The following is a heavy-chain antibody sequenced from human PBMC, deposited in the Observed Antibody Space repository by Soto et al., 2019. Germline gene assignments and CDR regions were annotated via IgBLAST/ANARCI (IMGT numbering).Heavy chain of an antibody. Sequence: GECLESSCRGSGYSFTSYWISWVRQMPGKGLEWMGRIDPSDSYTNYSPSFQGHVTISADKSISTAYLQWSSLKASDTAMYYCARGDYDFWIGYLNWFDPWAQGTLFTVSP. V-gene: IGHV5-10-1*01. CDR2: IDPSDSYT. D-gene: IGHD3-3*01. CDR3: ARGDYDFWIGYLNWFDP. CDR1: GYSFTSYW. J-gene: IGHJ5*02.